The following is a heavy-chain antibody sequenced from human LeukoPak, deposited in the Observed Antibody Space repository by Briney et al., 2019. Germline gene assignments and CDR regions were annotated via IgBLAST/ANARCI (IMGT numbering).Heavy chain of an antibody. CDR3: ASWVGGGRYFDY. J-gene: IGHJ4*02. CDR1: GFTFSSYW. Sequence: GGSLRLSCAASGFTFSSYWMSWVRQAPRKGLEWVANIKQDGSEKYYVDSVKGRFTISRDNAKNSLYLQMNSLRAEDTAVYYCASWVGGGRYFDYWGQGTLVTVSS. CDR2: IKQDGSEK. D-gene: IGHD3-16*01. V-gene: IGHV3-7*03.